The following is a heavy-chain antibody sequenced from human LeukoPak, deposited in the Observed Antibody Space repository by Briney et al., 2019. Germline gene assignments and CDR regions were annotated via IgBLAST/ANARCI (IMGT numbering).Heavy chain of an antibody. CDR1: GFTFSSFS. CDR3: ARAGGIAVAGTNAFDI. CDR2: ISSSSYI. Sequence: GGSLRLSCAASGFTFSSFSMNWVRQAPGQGLEWVSSISSSSYIYYADSVKGRFTISRDNAKNSLYLQMNSLRAEDTAVYYCARAGGIAVAGTNAFDIWGQGTMVTVSS. J-gene: IGHJ3*02. V-gene: IGHV3-21*01. D-gene: IGHD6-19*01.